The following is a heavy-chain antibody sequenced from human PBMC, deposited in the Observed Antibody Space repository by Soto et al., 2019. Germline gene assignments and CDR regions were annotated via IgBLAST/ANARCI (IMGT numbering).Heavy chain of an antibody. CDR1: GHLFNNHW. CDR2: IFTRDSET. D-gene: IGHD2-21*02. V-gene: IGHV5-51*01. Sequence: GESLKISCKGPGHLFNNHWIGWVRQTPGKGLEWMGLIFTRDSETKTSPSFQGHVSFSVDNSINTVYLQWTSLKTTDTGIYFCARGCFDSGHGYDLWGQGTLVTVS. J-gene: IGHJ5*02. CDR3: ARGCFDSGHGYDL.